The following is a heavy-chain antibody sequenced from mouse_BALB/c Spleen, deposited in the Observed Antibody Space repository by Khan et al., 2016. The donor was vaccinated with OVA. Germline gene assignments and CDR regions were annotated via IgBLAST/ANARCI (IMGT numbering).Heavy chain of an antibody. V-gene: IGHV9-3-1*01. CDR2: INTYTGEP. Sequence: QIQLVQSGPELKKPGETVKISCKASGYTFTSYGMNWVKQSPGKALRWMGWINTYTGEPTYTDDFKGRFAFSLETSASTAYLQINNLKNEDTATYFCARPPYFSYTLDYWGKGASVGGTS. D-gene: IGHD2-10*01. J-gene: IGHJ4*01. CDR3: ARPPYFSYTLDY. CDR1: GYTFTSYG.